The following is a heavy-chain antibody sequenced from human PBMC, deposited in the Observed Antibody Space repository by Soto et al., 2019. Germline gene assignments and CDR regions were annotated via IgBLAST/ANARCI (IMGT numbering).Heavy chain of an antibody. CDR1: GFTFSSYS. J-gene: IGHJ4*02. D-gene: IGHD3-9*01. V-gene: IGHV3-21*01. CDR2: ISSSSSYI. CDR3: ARVPDILTGYYIDY. Sequence: GSLRLSCAASGFTFSSYSMNWVRQAPGKGLEWVSSISSSSSYIYYADSVKGRFTISRDNAKNSLYLQMNSLRAEDTAVYYCARVPDILTGYYIDYWGQGTLVTVSS.